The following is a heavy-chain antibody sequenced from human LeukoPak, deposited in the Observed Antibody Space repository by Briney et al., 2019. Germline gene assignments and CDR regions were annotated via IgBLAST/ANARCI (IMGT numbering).Heavy chain of an antibody. D-gene: IGHD6-19*01. V-gene: IGHV4-34*01. CDR1: GGSFSGYY. CDR2: INHSGST. Sequence: PSETLSLTCAVYGGSFSGYYWSWIRQPPGKGLEWIGEINHSGSTNYNPSLKSRVTISVDTSKNQFSLKLSSVTAADTAVYYCARVAHFPGYSSGWYSYWGQGTLVTVSS. J-gene: IGHJ4*02. CDR3: ARVAHFPGYSSGWYSY.